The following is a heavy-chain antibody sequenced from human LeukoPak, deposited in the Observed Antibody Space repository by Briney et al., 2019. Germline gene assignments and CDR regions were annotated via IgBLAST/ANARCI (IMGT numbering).Heavy chain of an antibody. Sequence: GGSLRLSCAASGFTFSSYEMNWVRQAPGKGLEWVSYISSSGSTIYYADSVKGRFTISRDNAKNSLYLQMNSLRAEDTAVYYCARGNLLWFGEYVDYYYMDVWGKGTTVTISS. J-gene: IGHJ6*03. CDR2: ISSSGSTI. CDR3: ARGNLLWFGEYVDYYYMDV. V-gene: IGHV3-48*03. D-gene: IGHD3-10*01. CDR1: GFTFSSYE.